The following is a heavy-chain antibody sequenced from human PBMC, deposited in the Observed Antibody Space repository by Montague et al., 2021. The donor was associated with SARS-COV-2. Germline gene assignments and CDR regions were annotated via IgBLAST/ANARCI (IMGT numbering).Heavy chain of an antibody. CDR2: IYPPDSDS. CDR3: VTSPYGPQVADADV. Sequence: QSGAEVKTPGESLKISCKASQTTFSSYWIGWVRQMPGKGLEWMGIIYPPDSDSRQSPSLQGQVTISVDTSISTAYLHWNSLKASDTAMYYCVTSPYGPQVADADVWGHGATVIVSS. D-gene: IGHD3-10*01. V-gene: IGHV5-51*01. J-gene: IGHJ6*02. CDR1: QTTFSSYW.